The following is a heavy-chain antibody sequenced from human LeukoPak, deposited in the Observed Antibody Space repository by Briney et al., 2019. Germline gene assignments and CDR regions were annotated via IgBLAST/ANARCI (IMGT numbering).Heavy chain of an antibody. D-gene: IGHD6-19*01. J-gene: IGHJ1*01. Sequence: SETLSLTCTVSGGSISSSSYYWGWISQPPGKGLEWIGSVVYRVRSYYNPSLKSRVTVSIDTSKNQFSLKLNSVTAADTAVYYCACRPSVGGRGDEYFQHWGQGTLVTVSS. CDR1: GGSISSSSYY. CDR2: VVYRVRS. CDR3: ACRPSVGGRGDEYFQH. V-gene: IGHV4-39*01.